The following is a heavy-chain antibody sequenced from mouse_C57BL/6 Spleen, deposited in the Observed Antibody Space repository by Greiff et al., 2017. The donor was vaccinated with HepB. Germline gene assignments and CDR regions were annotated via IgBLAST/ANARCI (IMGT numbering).Heavy chain of an antibody. CDR1: GYAFTNYL. V-gene: IGHV1-54*01. CDR2: INPGSGGT. J-gene: IGHJ2*01. CDR3: AREANYYGSSFDY. D-gene: IGHD1-1*01. Sequence: QVHVKQSGAELVRPGTSVKVSCKASGYAFTNYLIEWVKQRPGQGLEWIGVINPGSGGTNYNEKFKGKATLTADKSSSTAYMQLSSLTSEDSAVYFCAREANYYGSSFDYWGQGTTLTVSS.